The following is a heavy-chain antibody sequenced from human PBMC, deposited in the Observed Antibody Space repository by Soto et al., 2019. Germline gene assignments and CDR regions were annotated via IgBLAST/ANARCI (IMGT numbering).Heavy chain of an antibody. CDR1: GFTFSTHV. J-gene: IGHJ4*02. CDR2: IGGGGSST. V-gene: IGHV3-23*01. D-gene: IGHD3-10*01. Sequence: PGGSLRLSCAAFGFTFSTHVNSWVPHAPGKGPEWVSTIGGGGSSTYYADSVKGRFTISRDNSKNTLYLQMNSLRPEDTAVYYCAKEGALGLYYFDYWGQGTLVTVSS. CDR3: AKEGALGLYYFDY.